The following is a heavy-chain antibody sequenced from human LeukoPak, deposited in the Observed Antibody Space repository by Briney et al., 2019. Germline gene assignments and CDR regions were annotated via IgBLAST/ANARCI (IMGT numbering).Heavy chain of an antibody. D-gene: IGHD2-2*01. CDR1: GYTFTGYY. V-gene: IGHV1-2*02. CDR3: ARSPTSSYCTSTSCYLFPFDY. Sequence: ASVKVSCKASGYTFTGYYMHWVRQAPGQGLEWMGWINPNSGGTNYAQKFQGRVTMTRDTSISTAYMELSRLRSDDTAVYYCARSPTSSYCTSTSCYLFPFDYWGQGTLVTVSS. CDR2: INPNSGGT. J-gene: IGHJ4*02.